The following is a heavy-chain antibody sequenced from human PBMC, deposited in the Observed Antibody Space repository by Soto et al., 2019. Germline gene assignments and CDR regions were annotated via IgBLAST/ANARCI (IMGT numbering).Heavy chain of an antibody. J-gene: IGHJ6*04. D-gene: IGHD2-15*01. Sequence: QVQLVESGGGVVQPGRSLRLSCAASGFIFSSFGMHWVRQAPGKGLEWVAVMSSDGDTIYYTDSVKGRFTISRDNSKNTLYLQMNRLRAEDTAVYYSAKNDRLNSFYFAMDVWGKGPTVTVSS. CDR2: MSSDGDTI. CDR3: AKNDRLNSFYFAMDV. CDR1: GFIFSSFG. V-gene: IGHV3-30*18.